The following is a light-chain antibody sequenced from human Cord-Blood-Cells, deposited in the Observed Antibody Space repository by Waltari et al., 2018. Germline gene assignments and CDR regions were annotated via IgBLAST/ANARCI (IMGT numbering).Light chain of an antibody. J-gene: IGKJ2*01. CDR3: QQYDNLPYT. CDR1: QDISNY. Sequence: DIQMTQSPSSLSASVGDRVTITCQASQDISNYLNWYQQKPGKAPKLLIYDASNLETGVPSRFSGSGSGTDFTFTISSRQPEDMATYYCQQYDNLPYTCGQGTKLEIK. CDR2: DAS. V-gene: IGKV1-33*01.